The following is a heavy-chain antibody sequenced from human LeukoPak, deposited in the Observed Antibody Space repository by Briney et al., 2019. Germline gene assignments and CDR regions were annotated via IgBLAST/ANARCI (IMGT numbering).Heavy chain of an antibody. Sequence: ASVTVSCTASGYTFTSYGISWVRQAPGQGLEWMGWISAYNGNTNYAQKLQGRVTMTTDTSTSTAYMELRSLRSDDTAVYYCARPYYYDSSGYRDAFDIWGQGTMVTVSS. V-gene: IGHV1-18*01. D-gene: IGHD3-22*01. CDR3: ARPYYYDSSGYRDAFDI. J-gene: IGHJ3*02. CDR1: GYTFTSYG. CDR2: ISAYNGNT.